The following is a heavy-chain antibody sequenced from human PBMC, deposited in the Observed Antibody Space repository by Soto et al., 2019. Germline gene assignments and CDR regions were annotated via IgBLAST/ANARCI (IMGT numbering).Heavy chain of an antibody. J-gene: IGHJ5*02. V-gene: IGHV4-31*11. CDR3: ARYYFDSSGYSNWFDP. CDR1: GGSITSGAYY. CDR2: IHYSGRT. Sequence: SLTCAASGGSITSGAYYWTWIRQHPGKGLEWIAYIHYSGRTYYNPSLKSRVTISVDTSNNQFSLKLSSVTAADTAVYYCARYYFDSSGYSNWFDPWGQGTLVTVSS. D-gene: IGHD3-22*01.